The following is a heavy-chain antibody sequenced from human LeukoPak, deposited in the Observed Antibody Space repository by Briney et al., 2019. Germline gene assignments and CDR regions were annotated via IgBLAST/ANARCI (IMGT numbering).Heavy chain of an antibody. Sequence: GGSLRLSCAASGFTFSSYWMNWVRQAPGKGLEWVANIRQDGTEKYYVDSLKGRFTISRDNTKNSLYLQINHLRAEDTAVYYCARGAQWELLFYLDYWGQGTLITVSS. J-gene: IGHJ4*02. CDR3: ARGAQWELLFYLDY. D-gene: IGHD1-26*01. CDR1: GFTFSSYW. V-gene: IGHV3-7*01. CDR2: IRQDGTEK.